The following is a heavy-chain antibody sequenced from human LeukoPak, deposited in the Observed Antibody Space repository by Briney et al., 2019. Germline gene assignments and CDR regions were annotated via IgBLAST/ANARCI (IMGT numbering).Heavy chain of an antibody. CDR3: ATEPPAPIAVAGIIY. CDR2: FDPEDGET. J-gene: IGHJ4*02. Sequence: ASVKVSCKVSGYTLTELSMHWVRQAPGKGLEWMGGFDPEDGETIYAQKFQGRVTMTEDTSTNTAYTELSRLRSEDTAVYYCATEPPAPIAVAGIIYWGQGTLVTVSS. CDR1: GYTLTELS. D-gene: IGHD6-19*01. V-gene: IGHV1-24*01.